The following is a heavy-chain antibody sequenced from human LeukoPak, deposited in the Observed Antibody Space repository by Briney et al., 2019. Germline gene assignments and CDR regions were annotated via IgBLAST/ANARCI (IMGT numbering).Heavy chain of an antibody. J-gene: IGHJ5*02. CDR1: GYTFTSYY. V-gene: IGHV1-46*01. Sequence: ASVKVSCKASGYTFTSYYMHWVRQAPGQGLEWMGIINPSDGSTICSQQFQGRVTMTRDMSTSTVYMEPSSLRSEDTAVYYCARLGYCSSTSCPGDPWGQGTLVTVSS. CDR3: ARLGYCSSTSCPGDP. D-gene: IGHD2-2*01. CDR2: INPSDGST.